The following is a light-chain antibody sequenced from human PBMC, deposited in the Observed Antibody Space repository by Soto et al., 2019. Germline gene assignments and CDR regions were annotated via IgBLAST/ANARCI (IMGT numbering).Light chain of an antibody. CDR2: TAS. CDR3: QQSYSSPQT. CDR1: QSIRSY. Sequence: DLQMTQSPSSLSASVGDRVTITCRASQSIRSYLNWYQQKLGKAPKRLIYTASNLQSGVPSRFSGSGSGTDFTLTSNSLQPEDFATYYCQQSYSSPQTFGQGTKVEI. V-gene: IGKV1-39*01. J-gene: IGKJ1*01.